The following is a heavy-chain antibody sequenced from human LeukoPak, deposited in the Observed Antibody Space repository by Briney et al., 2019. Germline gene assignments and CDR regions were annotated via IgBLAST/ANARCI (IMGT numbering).Heavy chain of an antibody. D-gene: IGHD2-8*01. CDR3: ARSVLRTRNAFDI. CDR2: IYYSGST. CDR1: GGSISSGGYY. J-gene: IGHJ3*02. Sequence: SETLSLTCTVSGGSISSGGYYWSWIRQHPGKGLEWIGYIYYSGSTYYNPSLKSRVTISVDTSKNQFSLKLSSVTAADTAVYYCARSVLRTRNAFDIWGQGTMVTVSS. V-gene: IGHV4-31*03.